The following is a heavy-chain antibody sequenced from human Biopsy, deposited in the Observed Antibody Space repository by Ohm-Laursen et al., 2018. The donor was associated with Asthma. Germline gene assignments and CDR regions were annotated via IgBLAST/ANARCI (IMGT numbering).Heavy chain of an antibody. CDR3: ARAVDYSHYYGIDV. CDR2: ISVYNGNT. Sequence: GASVKVSCKTSGYTFNSAGITWERQAPGQGLEWMGWISVYNGNTKVAQKLQDRVTMTTDTSTSTAYMELWSLRSDDTAVYFCARAVDYSHYYGIDVWGQGTTVTVS. CDR1: GYTFNSAG. V-gene: IGHV1-18*01. J-gene: IGHJ6*02. D-gene: IGHD3-10*01.